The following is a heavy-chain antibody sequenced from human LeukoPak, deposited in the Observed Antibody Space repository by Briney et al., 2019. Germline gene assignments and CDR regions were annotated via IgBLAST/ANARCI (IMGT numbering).Heavy chain of an antibody. J-gene: IGHJ4*02. CDR1: GFTFSSYE. D-gene: IGHD5-12*01. CDR3: ARVSGYSGYDYGDGYFDY. CDR2: ISSSCSTI. Sequence: GGSLRLSCAASGFTFSSYEMNWVRQATGKGLEWVSYISSSCSTIYYADSVKGRFTISRDNAKNSLYLQMNSLRAEYTAVYYCARVSGYSGYDYGDGYFDYWGQGTLVTVSS. V-gene: IGHV3-48*03.